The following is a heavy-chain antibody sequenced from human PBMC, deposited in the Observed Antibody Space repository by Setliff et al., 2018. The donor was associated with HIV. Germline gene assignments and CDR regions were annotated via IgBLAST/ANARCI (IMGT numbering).Heavy chain of an antibody. V-gene: IGHV1-18*01. J-gene: IGHJ4*02. CDR2: ISPYNGNT. Sequence: GASVKVSCKASGYSFTSYGINWVRQAPGQGLEWMGWISPYNGNTDYAQNFQGRVTMTTDTSTSTVYMELRSLISDDTAVYYCTRKSLTGTIDSWGQGTLVTVSS. CDR3: TRKSLTGTIDS. CDR1: GYSFTSYG. D-gene: IGHD1-1*01.